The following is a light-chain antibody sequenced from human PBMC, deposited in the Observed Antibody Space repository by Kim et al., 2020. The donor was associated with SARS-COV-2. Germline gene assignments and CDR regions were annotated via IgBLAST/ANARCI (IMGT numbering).Light chain of an antibody. J-gene: IGLJ2*01. CDR3: NSRDSSGNQLV. CDR2: GKN. CDR1: SLRSYY. V-gene: IGLV3-19*01. Sequence: SSELTQDPAVSVALGQTVRITCQGDSLRSYYASWYQQKPGQAPVLVIYGKNNRPSGIPDRFSGSSSGNTASLTITGVQAEDEADYYCNSRDSSGNQLVFG.